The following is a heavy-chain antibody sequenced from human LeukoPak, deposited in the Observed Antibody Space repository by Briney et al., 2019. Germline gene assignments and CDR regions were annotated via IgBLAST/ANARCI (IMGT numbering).Heavy chain of an antibody. J-gene: IGHJ4*02. CDR1: GFTFSSYS. CDR3: ARGGTGGYCSSTSCYDDLHGGSLDY. V-gene: IGHV3-21*01. D-gene: IGHD2-2*01. CDR2: ISSSSSYI. Sequence: GGSLRLSCAASGFTFSSYSMNWVRQAPGKGLEWVSSISSSSSYIYYADSVKGRFTISRDNAKNSLYLQMNSLRAEDTAVYYCARGGTGGYCSSTSCYDDLHGGSLDYWGQGTLVTVSS.